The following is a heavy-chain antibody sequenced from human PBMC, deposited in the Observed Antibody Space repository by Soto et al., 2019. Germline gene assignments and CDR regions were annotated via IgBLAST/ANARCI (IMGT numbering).Heavy chain of an antibody. D-gene: IGHD3-3*01. CDR3: GAGGFWSGYYSYGMDV. CDR2: IIPIFGTA. CDR1: GGTFSSYA. Sequence: SVKVSCKASGGTFSSYAIGWVRQAPGQGLEWMGGIIPIFGTANCAQKFEGRVTITADKSTSTAYMELSSLRSEDTAVYYCGAGGFWSGYYSYGMDVCGQGTTVTVSS. V-gene: IGHV1-69*06. J-gene: IGHJ6*02.